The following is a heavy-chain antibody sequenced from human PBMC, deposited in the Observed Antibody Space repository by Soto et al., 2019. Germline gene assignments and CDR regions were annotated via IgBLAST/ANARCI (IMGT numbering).Heavy chain of an antibody. J-gene: IGHJ6*03. Sequence: SETLSLTCTVSGGSISSGGYYWSWIRQHPGKGLEWIGYIYYSGSTYYNPPLKSRVTISVETSKNQFSLKLSSVTAADTAVYYCAGTTSLQWYYMDVWDKGTTVTVSS. CDR2: IYYSGST. CDR3: AGTTSLQWYYMDV. D-gene: IGHD1-7*01. V-gene: IGHV4-31*03. CDR1: GGSISSGGYY.